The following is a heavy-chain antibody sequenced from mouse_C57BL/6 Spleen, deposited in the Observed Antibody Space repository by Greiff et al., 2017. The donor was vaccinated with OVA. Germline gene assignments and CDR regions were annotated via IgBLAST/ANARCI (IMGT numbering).Heavy chain of an antibody. CDR1: GYTFTGYW. Sequence: QVQLQQSGAELMKPGASVKLSCKATGYTFTGYWIEWVKQRPGHGLEWIGEILPGSGSTNYNAKLKGKATFTADTPSNTAYMQLSSLTTEDSAIYYCARFTTVVADYWGQGTTRTVSS. V-gene: IGHV1-9*01. J-gene: IGHJ2*01. CDR3: ARFTTVVADY. D-gene: IGHD1-1*01. CDR2: ILPGSGST.